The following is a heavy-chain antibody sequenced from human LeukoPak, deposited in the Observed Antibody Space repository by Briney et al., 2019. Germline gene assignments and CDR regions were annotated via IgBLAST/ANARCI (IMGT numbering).Heavy chain of an antibody. D-gene: IGHD3-22*01. CDR2: IYYSGST. J-gene: IGHJ4*02. CDR3: ARDSSGYSSLDF. V-gene: IGHV4-31*01. Sequence: PSETLSLTCTVSGGSISSGGYYWSWIRQHPGKGLEWIGYIYYSGSTYYNPSLKSLVTISVDTSKSQFSLKLSSVTAAGTAVYYCARDSSGYSSLDFWGQGTLVTVSS. CDR1: GGSISSGGYY.